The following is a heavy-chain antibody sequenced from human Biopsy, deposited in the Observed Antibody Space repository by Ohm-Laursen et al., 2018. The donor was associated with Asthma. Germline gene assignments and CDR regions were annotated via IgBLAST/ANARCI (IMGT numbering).Heavy chain of an antibody. D-gene: IGHD3-22*01. CDR3: AKSADSYDSTDYLDF. J-gene: IGHJ4*01. CDR1: GFSFDDCS. Sequence: SLRLSCSAFGFSFDDCSMHWVRQAPGKGLEWVSSISWNSGNMDYADSVKGRFTISRDNAKNSLYLQMQSLRPEDTAFYYCAKSADSYDSTDYLDFWGRGTLVTVSS. CDR2: ISWNSGNM. V-gene: IGHV3-9*01.